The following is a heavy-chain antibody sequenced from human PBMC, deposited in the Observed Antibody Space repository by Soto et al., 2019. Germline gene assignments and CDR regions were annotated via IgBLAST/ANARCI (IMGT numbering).Heavy chain of an antibody. J-gene: IGHJ4*02. CDR3: ARDSEGINDIDY. CDR1: GFTFSNYG. Sequence: EVQLVESGGGLVQPGGSLRLSCAASGFTFSNYGMNWARQAPGRGLAWATHINAPGETKSYSDSLNGRFTVSRDDAKNSLYLQMSGLRAGEKAIFYCARDSEGINDIDYWGQGTRVTFSS. V-gene: IGHV3-48*04. D-gene: IGHD1-1*01. CDR2: INAPGETK.